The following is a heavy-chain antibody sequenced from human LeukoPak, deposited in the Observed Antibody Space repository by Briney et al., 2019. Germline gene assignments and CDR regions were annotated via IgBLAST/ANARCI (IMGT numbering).Heavy chain of an antibody. CDR2: INHSGST. CDR3: ARAYYYGSGSYSWDY. D-gene: IGHD3-10*01. V-gene: IGHV4-34*01. J-gene: IGHJ4*02. Sequence: SETLSLTCAVYGGSFSGYYWSWIRQPPGKGLEWIGEINHSGSTNYNPSLKSRVTISVDTSKNQFSLKLSSVTAADTAVYYCARAYYYGSGSYSWDYWGQGTLVTVSS. CDR1: GGSFSGYY.